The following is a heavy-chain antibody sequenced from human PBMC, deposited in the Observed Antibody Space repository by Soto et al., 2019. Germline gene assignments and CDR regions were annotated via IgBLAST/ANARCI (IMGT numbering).Heavy chain of an antibody. CDR1: GGSISSSSYY. J-gene: IGHJ4*02. V-gene: IGHV4-39*01. CDR2: IFYSGST. Sequence: TLSLTCTVSGGSISSSSYYWGWIRQPPGKGLEWIGSIFYSGSTYYNPSLKSRVTISVDTSKNQFSLKLSSVTAADTAVYYCARPRNGSPGLFEYWGQGSLVTVSS. D-gene: IGHD1-26*01. CDR3: ARPRNGSPGLFEY.